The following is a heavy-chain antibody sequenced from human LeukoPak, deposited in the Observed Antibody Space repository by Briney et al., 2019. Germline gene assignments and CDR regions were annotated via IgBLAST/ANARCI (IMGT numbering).Heavy chain of an antibody. CDR3: AREGYSAYESTYDI. J-gene: IGHJ3*02. Sequence: EASVKVSCKASGGTFSSHIINWVRQAPGQGLEWMGWISPYNGNTNYAEKVHGRVTMTTDTSTSTAYMELRSLRFDDTAVYYCAREGYSAYESTYDIWGQGTMVTVSS. V-gene: IGHV1-18*01. CDR1: GGTFSSHI. CDR2: ISPYNGNT. D-gene: IGHD5-12*01.